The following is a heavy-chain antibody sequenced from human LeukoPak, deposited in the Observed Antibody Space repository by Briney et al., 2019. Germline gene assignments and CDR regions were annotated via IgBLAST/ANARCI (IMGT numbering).Heavy chain of an antibody. D-gene: IGHD3-10*01. CDR1: GGSISSYY. Sequence: SETLSLTCTVSGGSISSYYWSWIRQPPGKGLEWIGYIYYSGSTNYNPSLKNRVTISVDTSKNQFSLKLSSVTAADTAVYYCAREDVAGGSGSNYYYYGADVWGQGTTVTVSS. CDR3: AREDVAGGSGSNYYYYGADV. CDR2: IYYSGST. V-gene: IGHV4-59*01. J-gene: IGHJ6*02.